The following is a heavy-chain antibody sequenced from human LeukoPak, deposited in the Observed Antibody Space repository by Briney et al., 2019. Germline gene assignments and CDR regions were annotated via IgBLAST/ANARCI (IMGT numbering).Heavy chain of an antibody. CDR1: GGSISSSSYY. V-gene: IGHV4-39*07. CDR3: ARDPPHVDY. CDR2: IYYSGST. J-gene: IGHJ4*02. Sequence: SETLSLTCTVSGGSISSSSYYWGWIRQPPGKGLEWIGSIYYSGSTYYNPSLKSRVTISVDTSENQFSLKLSSVTAADTAVYYCARDPPHVDYWGQGTLVTVSS.